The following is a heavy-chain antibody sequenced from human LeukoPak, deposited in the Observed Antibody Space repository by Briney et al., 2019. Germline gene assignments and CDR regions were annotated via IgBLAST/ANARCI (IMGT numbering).Heavy chain of an antibody. V-gene: IGHV3-64D*09. J-gene: IGHJ6*02. CDR3: VKSPSDGLDV. Sequence: GGSLRLSCSASGFTFSTYPMHWVRQAPGKGLEYVSTIFANGDITSYAASVKGRLTTSRHNSKNTLYLQMSSLRPEDTAVYYCVKSPSDGLDVWGQGATVTVSS. CDR2: IFANGDIT. CDR1: GFTFSTYP.